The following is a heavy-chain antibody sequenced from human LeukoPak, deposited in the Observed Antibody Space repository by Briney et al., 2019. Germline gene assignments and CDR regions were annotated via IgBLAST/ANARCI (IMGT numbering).Heavy chain of an antibody. J-gene: IGHJ5*02. CDR2: ISGSAFST. CDR3: AKVYWFDP. Sequence: PGGSLRLSCAASGFTFSSYAMTWVRQAPGKGLEWASVISGSAFSTYYADSVKGRFTISRNNSKNTLFLQMNSLRAEDTAVYYCAKVYWFDPWGQGTLVTVSS. V-gene: IGHV3-23*01. CDR1: GFTFSSYA.